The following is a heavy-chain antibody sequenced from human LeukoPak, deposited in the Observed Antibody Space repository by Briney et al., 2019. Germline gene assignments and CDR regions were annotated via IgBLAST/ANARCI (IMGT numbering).Heavy chain of an antibody. V-gene: IGHV3-23*01. CDR1: GFTMSNYG. J-gene: IGHJ6*02. CDR2: IRSAVDTT. Sequence: PGGSLRLSCAASGFTMSNYGVSWVPQAPGKGLEWVSGIRSAVDTTHYADSVKGRFTISRDNSKNTLYLQMNSLRADDTAIYYCAKVAYSGYDQSNYYYYGMDVWGQGTTVTVSS. CDR3: AKVAYSGYDQSNYYYYGMDV. D-gene: IGHD5-12*01.